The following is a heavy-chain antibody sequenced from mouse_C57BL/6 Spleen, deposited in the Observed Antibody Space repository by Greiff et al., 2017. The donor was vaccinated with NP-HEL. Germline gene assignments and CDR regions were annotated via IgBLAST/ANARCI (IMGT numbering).Heavy chain of an antibody. CDR3: AIITTVVEEGDY. V-gene: IGHV3-6*01. CDR2: ISYDGSN. D-gene: IGHD1-1*01. Sequence: EVKLQESGPGLVKPSQSLSLTCSVTGYSIPSGYYWNWIRQFPGNKLEWMGYISYDGSNNYNPSLKNRISITRDTSKNQFFLKLNSVTTEDTATYYCAIITTVVEEGDYWGQGTTLTVSS. CDR1: GYSIPSGYY. J-gene: IGHJ2*01.